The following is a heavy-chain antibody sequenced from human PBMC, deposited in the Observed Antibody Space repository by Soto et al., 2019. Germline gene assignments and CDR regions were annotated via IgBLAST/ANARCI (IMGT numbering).Heavy chain of an antibody. D-gene: IGHD3-10*01. CDR2: TYYRSKWYN. J-gene: IGHJ3*02. Sequence: PSQTLSLTCAISGDSVSSNSAAWNWIRQSPSRGLEWLGRTYYRSKWYNDYAVSVNSRITINPDTSKNQFSLQLNSVTPEDTAVYYCAREGGYYGSGSALDAFDIWGQGTMVTVSS. CDR1: GDSVSSNSAA. V-gene: IGHV6-1*01. CDR3: AREGGYYGSGSALDAFDI.